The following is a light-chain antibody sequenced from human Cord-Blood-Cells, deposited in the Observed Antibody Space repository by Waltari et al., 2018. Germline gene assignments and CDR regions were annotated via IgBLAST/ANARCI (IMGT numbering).Light chain of an antibody. CDR3: SSYTSSSTWV. CDR1: SSDVGGYNY. J-gene: IGLJ3*02. Sequence: QSALTQPASVSGSPGQSITISCTATSSDVGGYNYVSWSQQHPGKAPKCMIYDVSNRPSGVSNRFSVSESGHTACLTISVLQAEDEADYYCSSYTSSSTWVFGAGTKLTVL. V-gene: IGLV2-14*03. CDR2: DVS.